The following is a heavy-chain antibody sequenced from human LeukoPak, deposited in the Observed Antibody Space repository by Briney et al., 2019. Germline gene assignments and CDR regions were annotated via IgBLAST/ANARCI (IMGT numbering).Heavy chain of an antibody. CDR3: ARDRDTYYYGSGSYLLYYYYGMDV. D-gene: IGHD3-10*01. Sequence: SQTLSLTCAISGDSVSSNSAAWNWIRQSPSRGLEWLGRTYYRSKWYNDYAVSVKSRITINPDTSKNQFSLQLNSVTPEDTAVYYCARDRDTYYYGSGSYLLYYYYGMDVWGQGTTVTVSS. V-gene: IGHV6-1*01. CDR1: GDSVSSNSAA. CDR2: TYYRSKWYN. J-gene: IGHJ6*02.